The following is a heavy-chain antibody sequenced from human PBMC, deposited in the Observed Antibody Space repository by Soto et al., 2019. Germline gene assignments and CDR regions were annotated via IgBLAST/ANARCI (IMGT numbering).Heavy chain of an antibody. D-gene: IGHD5-18*01. CDR1: GGSISSGGYS. CDR2: IYHSGST. J-gene: IGHJ5*02. V-gene: IGHV4-30-2*01. Sequence: SETLSLTCAVSGGSISSGGYSWSWIRQPPGKGLEWIGYIYHSGSTYYNPSLKSRVTISVDRSKNQFSLKLSSVTAADTAVYYCARALGPGYSYGYNWFDPWGQGTLVTVSS. CDR3: ARALGPGYSYGYNWFDP.